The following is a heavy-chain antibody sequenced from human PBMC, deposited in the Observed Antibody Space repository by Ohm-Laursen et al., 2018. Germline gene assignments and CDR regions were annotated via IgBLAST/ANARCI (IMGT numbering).Heavy chain of an antibody. J-gene: IGHJ4*02. Sequence: SLRLSCAASGFTFDDYAMHWVRQAPGKGLEWVSGISWNSGSIGYADSVKGRFTISRDNAKNSLYLQMNSLRAEDTAIYYCAKGPPMRELDYWGQGTLVTVSS. D-gene: IGHD1-26*01. V-gene: IGHV3-9*01. CDR3: AKGPPMRELDY. CDR1: GFTFDDYA. CDR2: ISWNSGSI.